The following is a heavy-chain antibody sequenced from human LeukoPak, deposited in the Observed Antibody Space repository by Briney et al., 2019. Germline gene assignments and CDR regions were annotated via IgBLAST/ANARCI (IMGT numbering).Heavy chain of an antibody. CDR1: GFTFSSYA. CDR2: ISGSGGST. V-gene: IGHV3-23*01. D-gene: IGHD2-2*01. Sequence: GGPLRLSCAASGFTFSSYAMSWVRQAPGKGLEWVSAISGSGGSTYYADSVKGRFTISRDNSKNTLYLQMNSLRAEDTAVYYCAKDPYCSSTSCYFVGYWGQGTLVTVSS. J-gene: IGHJ4*02. CDR3: AKDPYCSSTSCYFVGY.